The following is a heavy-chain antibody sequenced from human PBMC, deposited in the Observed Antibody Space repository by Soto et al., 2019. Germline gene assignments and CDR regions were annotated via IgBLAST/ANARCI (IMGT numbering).Heavy chain of an antibody. Sequence: QVQLQESGPGLVKPSQTLSLTCTVSGDSISSGDYYWSWIRQHPGKGLEWIGYIYYTGSAYYNPSLRSRVSISIGTSKTQFSLNLNSVTAADTAVYYCARGDYIFNYFDYWGQGTLVTVSS. V-gene: IGHV4-31*03. D-gene: IGHD4-4*01. J-gene: IGHJ4*02. CDR3: ARGDYIFNYFDY. CDR2: IYYTGSA. CDR1: GDSISSGDYY.